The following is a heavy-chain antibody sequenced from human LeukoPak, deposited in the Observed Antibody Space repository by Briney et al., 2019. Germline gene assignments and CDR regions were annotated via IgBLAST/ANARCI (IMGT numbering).Heavy chain of an antibody. CDR2: ISAYNGNT. CDR1: GYTFTGYY. V-gene: IGHV1-18*04. J-gene: IGHJ5*02. D-gene: IGHD2-21*02. CDR3: ARVHIVVVTAILQGWFDP. Sequence: ASVKVSCKASGYTFTGYYMHWVRQAPGQGLEWRGWISAYNGNTNYAQKLQGRVTMTTDTSTSTAYMELRSLRSDDTAVYYCARVHIVVVTAILQGWFDPWGQGTLVTVSS.